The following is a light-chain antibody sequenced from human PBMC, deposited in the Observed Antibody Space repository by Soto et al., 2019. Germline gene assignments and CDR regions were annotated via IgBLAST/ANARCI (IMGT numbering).Light chain of an antibody. Sequence: DIQMTQSPSTLSASVGDRVTITCWASQSVSTWLAWYQQKPGKAPNLLIYDASSLESGVPSRFSGSGSGTEFTLTISSLQPDDLATYYCQQCDTKPWTFGQGTKVEIK. V-gene: IGKV1-5*01. J-gene: IGKJ1*01. CDR3: QQCDTKPWT. CDR1: QSVSTW. CDR2: DAS.